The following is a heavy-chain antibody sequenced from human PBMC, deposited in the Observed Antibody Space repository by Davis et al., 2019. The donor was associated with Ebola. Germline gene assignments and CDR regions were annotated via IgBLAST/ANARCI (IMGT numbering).Heavy chain of an antibody. D-gene: IGHD3-10*01. Sequence: ASVKVSCKTSGYTFTSYGISWVRQAPGQGLEWMGWISADNGNTYYAQKFQDRVTVTTDSSTSTAYMELTSLRSDDAAVYYCARVQWFGELLYLGDAFDIWGQGTMVTVSS. CDR2: ISADNGNT. CDR1: GYTFTSYG. V-gene: IGHV1-18*01. CDR3: ARVQWFGELLYLGDAFDI. J-gene: IGHJ3*02.